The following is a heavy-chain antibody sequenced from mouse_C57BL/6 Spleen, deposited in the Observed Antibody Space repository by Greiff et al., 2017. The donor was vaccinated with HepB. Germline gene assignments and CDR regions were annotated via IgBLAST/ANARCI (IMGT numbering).Heavy chain of an antibody. CDR2: INPSTGGT. V-gene: IGHV1-43*01. Sequence: DVKLQESGPELVKPGASVKISCKASGYSFTGYYMHWVKQSSEKSLEWIGEINPSTGGTSYNQKFKGKATLTVDKSSSTAYMQLKSLTSEDSAVYYCARDYSKFWYFDVWGTGTTVTVSS. D-gene: IGHD2-5*01. J-gene: IGHJ1*03. CDR3: ARDYSKFWYFDV. CDR1: GYSFTGYY.